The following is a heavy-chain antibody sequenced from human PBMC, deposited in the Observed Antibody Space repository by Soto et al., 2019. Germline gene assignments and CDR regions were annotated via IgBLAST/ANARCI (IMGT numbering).Heavy chain of an antibody. CDR2: INHSGST. V-gene: IGHV4-34*01. D-gene: IGHD3-22*01. J-gene: IGHJ6*02. CDR1: DGSFRGYS. Sequence: SETLSLTXAVYDGSFRGYSWSWIRQPPGKGLEWIWEINHSGSTNYSPSLKSRVTISVDTSENQLSLKLSSVTAADSAVYYCARVRAVVVINYYYHDMDVWGQGTTVNVSS. CDR3: ARVRAVVVINYYYHDMDV.